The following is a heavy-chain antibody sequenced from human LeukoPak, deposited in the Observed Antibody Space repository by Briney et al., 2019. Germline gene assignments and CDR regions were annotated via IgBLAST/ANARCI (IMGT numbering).Heavy chain of an antibody. CDR2: IYSGGST. Sequence: GGSLRLSCAASGFTVSSNYMSWVRQAPGKGLEWVSVIYSGGSTYYADSVKGRFTISRDNSKNTLYLQMNSLRAEDTAVYYCARPYLDYYDSSGYPDYRGQGTLVTVSS. J-gene: IGHJ4*02. CDR1: GFTVSSNY. CDR3: ARPYLDYYDSSGYPDY. V-gene: IGHV3-66*04. D-gene: IGHD3-22*01.